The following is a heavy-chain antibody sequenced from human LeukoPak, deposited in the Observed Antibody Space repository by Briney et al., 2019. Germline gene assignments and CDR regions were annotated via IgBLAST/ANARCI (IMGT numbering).Heavy chain of an antibody. Sequence: PGGSLRLSCAASGFTFSSYSMNWVRQAPGKGLEWVSSISSSSSYIYYADSVKGRFTISRDNAKNSLYLQMNSLKIEDTAVYYRARPYSDLGGDFVSWGQGTLVTVSS. CDR1: GFTFSSYS. D-gene: IGHD4-11*01. CDR3: ARPYSDLGGDFVS. J-gene: IGHJ4*02. V-gene: IGHV3-21*04. CDR2: ISSSSSYI.